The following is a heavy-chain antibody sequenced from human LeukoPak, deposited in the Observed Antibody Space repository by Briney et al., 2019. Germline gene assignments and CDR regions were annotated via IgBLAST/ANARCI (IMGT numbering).Heavy chain of an antibody. D-gene: IGHD3-22*01. Sequence: PGGSLRLSCAASGFTFSSYWMHWVRQAPGKGLVWVSRKSDGSTNYADSVKGRFTISRDNAKNTVSLQMNSLRTEDTGVYYCARAPSEIGGYYPEYFRHWGQGTLVTVSS. J-gene: IGHJ1*01. CDR1: GFTFSSYW. CDR3: ARAPSEIGGYYPEYFRH. V-gene: IGHV3-74*01. CDR2: KSDGST.